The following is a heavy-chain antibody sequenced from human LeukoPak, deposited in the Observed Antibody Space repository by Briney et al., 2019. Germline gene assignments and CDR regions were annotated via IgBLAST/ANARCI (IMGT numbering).Heavy chain of an antibody. D-gene: IGHD4-11*01. V-gene: IGHV4-31*03. Sequence: SQTLSITCTVSGGSISSGGYYWSWIRQHPGKGLEWIGYIYYSGSTYYNPSLKSRVTISVDTSKNQFSLKLSSVTAADTAVYYCARVGGRTVTTFYWFDPWGQGTLVTVSS. CDR1: GGSISSGGYY. CDR3: ARVGGRTVTTFYWFDP. CDR2: IYYSGST. J-gene: IGHJ5*02.